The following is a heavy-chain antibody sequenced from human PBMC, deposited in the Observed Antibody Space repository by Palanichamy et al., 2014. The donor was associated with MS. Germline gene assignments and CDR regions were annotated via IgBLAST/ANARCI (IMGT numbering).Heavy chain of an antibody. CDR3: ARMDHSGSGHAFDI. V-gene: IGHV4-61*02. Sequence: QVQLQESGPGLVKPSETLSLTCTVSGGSISSGTYYWSWIRQPAGKGLEWIGRIYTSGSTNYSPSLKSRVTMSVDTSNNQCSLNLNSVTAADTAVYYCARMDHSGSGHAFDIWGQGTLVTVSS. D-gene: IGHD3-10*01. J-gene: IGHJ3*02. CDR1: GGSISSGTYY. CDR2: IYTSGST.